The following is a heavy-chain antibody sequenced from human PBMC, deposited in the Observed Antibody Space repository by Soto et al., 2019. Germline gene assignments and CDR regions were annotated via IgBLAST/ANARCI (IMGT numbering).Heavy chain of an antibody. D-gene: IGHD6-19*01. CDR2: ISDYNGNT. J-gene: IGHJ4*02. CDR1: GYSFTDYG. V-gene: IGHV1-18*01. CDR3: AREFRPQNAVATLNFAS. Sequence: QVQLVQSGAEVRKPGASVKVSCKASGYSFTDYGISWVRQAPGQGLEWMGRISDYNGNTKFAQNVQGRVTMATDTSTTTPYLELTRLRSDDTAVYYCAREFRPQNAVATLNFASWGQGTLVPVSS.